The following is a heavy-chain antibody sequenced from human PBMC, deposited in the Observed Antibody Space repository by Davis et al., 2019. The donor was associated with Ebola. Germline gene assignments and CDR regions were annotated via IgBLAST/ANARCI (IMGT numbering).Heavy chain of an antibody. Sequence: SETLSLTCTVSGGSISSGGYYWSWIRQHPGKGLEWIGYIYYRGSTYYNPSLKSRVTISVDTSKNQFSLKLSSVTAADTAVYYCARDTVIAVAGIDYRYYGMDVWGQGTTVTVSS. D-gene: IGHD6-19*01. CDR2: IYYRGST. V-gene: IGHV4-31*03. CDR3: ARDTVIAVAGIDYRYYGMDV. CDR1: GGSISSGGYY. J-gene: IGHJ6*02.